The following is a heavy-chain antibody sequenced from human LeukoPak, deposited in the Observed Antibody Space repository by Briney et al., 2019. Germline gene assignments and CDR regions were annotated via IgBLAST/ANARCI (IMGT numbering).Heavy chain of an antibody. J-gene: IGHJ3*02. Sequence: ASVKVSCKASGGTFSSYAISWVRQAPGQGLEWMGGIIPIFGTANYAQKFQGRVTITADESTSTACMELSSLRSEDTAVYYCARGGGVVVTAIRPVAFDIWGQGTMVTVSS. D-gene: IGHD2-21*02. CDR3: ARGGGVVVTAIRPVAFDI. CDR2: IIPIFGTA. CDR1: GGTFSSYA. V-gene: IGHV1-69*13.